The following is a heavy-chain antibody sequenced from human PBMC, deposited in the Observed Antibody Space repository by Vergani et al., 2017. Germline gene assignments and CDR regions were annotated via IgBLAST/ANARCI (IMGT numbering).Heavy chain of an antibody. V-gene: IGHV4-61*02. CDR3: AKDTLIVGATGGFDY. D-gene: IGHD1-26*01. CDR2: IYTSGST. J-gene: IGHJ4*02. CDR1: GGSISSGSYY. Sequence: QVQLQESGPGLVKPSQTLSLTCTVSGGSISSGSYYWSWIRQPAGKGLEWIGRIYTSGSTNYNPSLKSRVTISVDTSKNQFSLKLSSVTAADTAVYYCAKDTLIVGATGGFDYWGQGTLVTVSS.